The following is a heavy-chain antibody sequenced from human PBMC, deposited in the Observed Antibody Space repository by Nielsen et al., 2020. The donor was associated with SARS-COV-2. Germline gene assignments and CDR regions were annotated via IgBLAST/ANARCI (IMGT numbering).Heavy chain of an antibody. J-gene: IGHJ4*02. Sequence: SLKISCAASGFTFDDYAMHWVRQAPGKGLEWVSGISWNSGSIGYADSVKGRFTISRDNAKNSLYLQMNSPRAEDTALYYCAKAPTPTTVKNYFDYWGQGTLVTVSS. CDR1: GFTFDDYA. D-gene: IGHD4-17*01. CDR2: ISWNSGSI. V-gene: IGHV3-9*01. CDR3: AKAPTPTTVKNYFDY.